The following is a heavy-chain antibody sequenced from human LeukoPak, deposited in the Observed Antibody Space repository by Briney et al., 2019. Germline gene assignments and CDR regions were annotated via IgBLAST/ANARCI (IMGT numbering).Heavy chain of an antibody. J-gene: IGHJ5*02. CDR3: ARHGQQQLVAGDWFDP. CDR2: IYYSGST. Sequence: SETLSLTCTVSGGSISSYYWSWIRQPPGKGLEWIGYIYYSGSTNYNPSLKSRVTISVDTSKNQFSLKLSSVTAADTAVYYCARHGQQQLVAGDWFDPWGQGTLVTVSS. V-gene: IGHV4-59*08. D-gene: IGHD6-13*01. CDR1: GGSISSYY.